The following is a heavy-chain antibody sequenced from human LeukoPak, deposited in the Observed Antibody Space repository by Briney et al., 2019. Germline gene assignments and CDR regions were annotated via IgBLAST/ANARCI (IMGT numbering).Heavy chain of an antibody. CDR3: AKGSCDYRPEWTRYYFDY. CDR2: ISYDGSYE. V-gene: IGHV3-30*18. J-gene: IGHJ4*02. D-gene: IGHD4-17*01. CDR1: GFTISNYA. Sequence: PGKSLRLSCTASGFTISNYAMHWVRQAPGKGLEWVALISYDGSYEYFTDSVKGRFTISRDNSKNTLYLQMNILRPEDTAVYYCAKGSCDYRPEWTRYYFDYWGQGTLVTVSS.